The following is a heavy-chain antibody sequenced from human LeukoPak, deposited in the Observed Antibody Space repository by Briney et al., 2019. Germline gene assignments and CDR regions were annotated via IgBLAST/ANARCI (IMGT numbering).Heavy chain of an antibody. V-gene: IGHV4-34*01. CDR1: GGSFSGYY. CDR2: INHSGST. D-gene: IGHD3-10*01. Sequence: PSETLSLTCAVYGGSFSGYYWSWIRQPPGKGLEWIGEINHSGSTNYNPSLKSRVAIPVDTSKNQFSLKLSSVTAADTAVYYCARSRSFRGARNAFDIWGQGTMVTVSS. CDR3: ARSRSFRGARNAFDI. J-gene: IGHJ3*02.